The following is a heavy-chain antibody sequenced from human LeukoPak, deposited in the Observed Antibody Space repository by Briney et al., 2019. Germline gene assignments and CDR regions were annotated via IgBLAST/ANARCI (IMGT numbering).Heavy chain of an antibody. V-gene: IGHV4-34*01. CDR1: GGSFSGYY. CDR3: ARVGPVVVITYFDY. Sequence: PSETLSLTCAVYGGSFSGYYWSWIRQPPGKGLEWIGEINHSGSTNYNPSLKSRVTISVDTSKNQFSLKLSSVTAADTAVYYCARVGPVVVITYFDYWGQGTLVTVSS. J-gene: IGHJ4*02. CDR2: INHSGST. D-gene: IGHD3-22*01.